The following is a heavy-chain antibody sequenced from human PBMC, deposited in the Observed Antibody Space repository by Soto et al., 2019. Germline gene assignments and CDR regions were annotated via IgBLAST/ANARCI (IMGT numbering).Heavy chain of an antibody. CDR2: IYYSGSN. Sequence: SETLSLTCTVSGGSISSSSYYWGWIRQPPGKGLEWIGSIYYSGSNYYNPSLKSRVTIAVDTSKNQFSLKLSSVTAADTAVNYCARHKDYYGMDVWGQGTTVTVSS. CDR1: GGSISSSSYY. J-gene: IGHJ6*02. CDR3: ARHKDYYGMDV. V-gene: IGHV4-39*01.